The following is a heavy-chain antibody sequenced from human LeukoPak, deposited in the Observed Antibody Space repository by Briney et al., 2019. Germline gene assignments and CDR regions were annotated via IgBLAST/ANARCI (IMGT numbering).Heavy chain of an antibody. CDR2: ISSSSSYI. D-gene: IGHD1-26*01. J-gene: IGHJ4*02. V-gene: IGHV3-21*01. CDR1: GFTFNTYN. CDR3: ARYTSNVVGKRHYFDY. Sequence: PGGSLRLSCAGSGFTFNTYNMNWVRQAPGKGLEWVSSISSSSSYIYYADSVKGRFTISRDNAKNSLYLQMNSLRAEDTAVYYCARYTSNVVGKRHYFDYWGQGTLVTVSS.